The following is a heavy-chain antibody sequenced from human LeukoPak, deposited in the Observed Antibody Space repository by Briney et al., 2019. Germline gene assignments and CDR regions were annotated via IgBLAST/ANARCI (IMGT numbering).Heavy chain of an antibody. V-gene: IGHV4-4*02. Sequence: SGTLSLTCAVSGDSISSSIWWSWVRQPPGKGLEWIGEIYHSGITNYSPSLRSRVTISVDKSRNHFSLRLTSVTAADTAVYYCASGRDQLTYFQYWGQGTLATVSS. CDR3: ASGRDQLTYFQY. CDR2: IYHSGIT. D-gene: IGHD4/OR15-4a*01. CDR1: GDSISSSIW. J-gene: IGHJ1*01.